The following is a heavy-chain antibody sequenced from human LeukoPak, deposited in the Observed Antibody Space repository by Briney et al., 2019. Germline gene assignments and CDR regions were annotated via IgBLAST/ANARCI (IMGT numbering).Heavy chain of an antibody. V-gene: IGHV3-48*03. D-gene: IGHD3-16*01. CDR1: GFTFSSYE. Sequence: GGSLRLSCAASGFTFSSYEMNWVRQAPGKGLEWVSYISSSGSTIYYADSVKGRFTISRDNAKNSLYLQMNSLRAEDTAVYYCARGGGGRRSNAFDIWGQGTMVTVSS. CDR2: ISSSGSTI. CDR3: ARGGGGRRSNAFDI. J-gene: IGHJ3*02.